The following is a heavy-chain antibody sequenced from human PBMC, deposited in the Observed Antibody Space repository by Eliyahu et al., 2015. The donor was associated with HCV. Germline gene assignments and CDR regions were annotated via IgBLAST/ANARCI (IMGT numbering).Heavy chain of an antibody. CDR1: GGXISSRSYY. CDR3: ARRARWDAYFDY. Sequence: QLQLKESGPGLVKPSETLSLTCXVSGGXISSRSYYWDWIRQPPGKGLEWIGSLFYSGXTFYNPSLKSRVTVSVDTSKNQFSLRLTSVTAADTAVYYCARRARWDAYFDYWGQGNLVSVSS. J-gene: IGHJ4*02. CDR2: LFYSGXT. V-gene: IGHV4-39*01. D-gene: IGHD5-24*01.